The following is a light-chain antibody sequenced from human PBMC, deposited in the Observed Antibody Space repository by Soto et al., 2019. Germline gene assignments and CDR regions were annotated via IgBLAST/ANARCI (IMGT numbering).Light chain of an antibody. V-gene: IGKV3-15*01. J-gene: IGKJ1*01. Sequence: EIVMTQSPATLSVSPGERATLSCRASQSVSSNLAWYQQKPGQAPRLLIYGASTRATVIPSRFSGSGSGTEFTLTISGLESEDFAVDYCEQYNNWSPGTFGQGTKVEIK. CDR2: GAS. CDR3: EQYNNWSPGT. CDR1: QSVSSN.